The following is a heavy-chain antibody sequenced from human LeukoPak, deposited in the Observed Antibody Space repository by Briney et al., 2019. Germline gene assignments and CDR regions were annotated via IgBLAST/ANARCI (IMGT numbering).Heavy chain of an antibody. Sequence: PLETLSLTCTVSGGSISSHYWSWIRQPPGKGLEWIGYIYYSGSTNYNPSLKSRVTISLDTSKNQFSLKLSSVTAADAAVYYCARAGYSYGTGYYFDYWGQGALVTVSS. CDR2: IYYSGST. J-gene: IGHJ4*02. V-gene: IGHV4-59*11. CDR1: GGSISSHY. CDR3: ARAGYSYGTGYYFDY. D-gene: IGHD5-18*01.